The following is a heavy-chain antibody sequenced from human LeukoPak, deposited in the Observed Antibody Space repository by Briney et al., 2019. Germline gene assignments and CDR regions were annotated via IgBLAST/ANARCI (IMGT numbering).Heavy chain of an antibody. CDR1: GFTFDDYT. J-gene: IGHJ3*02. Sequence: PGGSLRLSCAASGFTFDDYTMHWVRQAPGKGLEWVSLISWDGGSTYYADSVKGRFTISRDNSKNSLYLQMNSLRTEDTALYYCAKDFVVVPAAKGEHAFDIWGQGTMVTVSS. D-gene: IGHD2-2*01. V-gene: IGHV3-43*01. CDR3: AKDFVVVPAAKGEHAFDI. CDR2: ISWDGGST.